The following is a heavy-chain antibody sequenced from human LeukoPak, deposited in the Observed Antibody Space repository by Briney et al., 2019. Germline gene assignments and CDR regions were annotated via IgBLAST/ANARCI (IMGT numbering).Heavy chain of an antibody. V-gene: IGHV3-23*01. Sequence: ETLSLTCTVSGASINGYYWSWVRQAPGKGLEWVSTIGGGGENTYYADSVKGRFTISRDSSKNTVYLHMKSLRAEDTAVYFCAKVLTGSQDYWGQGTLVTVTS. CDR3: AKVLTGSQDY. D-gene: IGHD1-14*01. J-gene: IGHJ4*02. CDR1: GASINGYY. CDR2: IGGGGENT.